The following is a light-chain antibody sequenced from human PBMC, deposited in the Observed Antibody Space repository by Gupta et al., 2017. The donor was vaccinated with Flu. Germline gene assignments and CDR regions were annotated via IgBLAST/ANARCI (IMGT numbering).Light chain of an antibody. CDR2: DAS. J-gene: IGKJ4*01. CDR3: QQRINGHRWIT. CDR1: QSLSGF. V-gene: IGKV3-11*01. Sequence: EIVLTQSPATLSLSPGERATLSCRASQSLSGFLAWYKKKPGQAPRLLIFDASNRATGIKARISGSGDGTDFTLTISSREPEDFAVYYCQQRINGHRWITFGGGTTVEIK.